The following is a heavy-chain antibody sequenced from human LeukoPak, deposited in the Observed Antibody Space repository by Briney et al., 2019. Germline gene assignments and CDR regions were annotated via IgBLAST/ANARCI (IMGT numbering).Heavy chain of an antibody. CDR3: ARDTNNGLDV. D-gene: IGHD1-20*01. Sequence: GGSLRLSCAASGFTFSEYYINWIRQAPGNGLEWVSHISSSGRLMQYADSVRGRFTITRDNAQNFMSLQMNNLKPEDTAVYYCARDTNNGLDVWGRGTTVTVS. V-gene: IGHV3-11*01. CDR2: ISSSGRLM. CDR1: GFTFSEYY. J-gene: IGHJ6*02.